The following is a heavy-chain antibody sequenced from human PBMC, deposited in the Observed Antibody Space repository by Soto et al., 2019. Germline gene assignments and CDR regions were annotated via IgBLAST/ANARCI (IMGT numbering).Heavy chain of an antibody. J-gene: IGHJ3*01. V-gene: IGHV3-53*01. Sequence: EVQLVESGGGLIQPGGSLRLSCAASGFTFSSNDMNWVRQAPGKGLEWVSLIYSSGSTSYADSVKGRFTISRDNSKNTFELQMSSPGAEDTAVYYCATRPLLPGAPWGQGTMVTVSS. CDR3: ATRPLLPGAP. CDR1: GFTFSSND. CDR2: IYSSGST. D-gene: IGHD3-22*01.